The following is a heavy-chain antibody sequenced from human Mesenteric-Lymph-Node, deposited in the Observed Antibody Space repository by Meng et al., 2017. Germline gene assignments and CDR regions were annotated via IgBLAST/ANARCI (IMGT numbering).Heavy chain of an antibody. CDR2: INPNSGNA. V-gene: IGHV1-8*03. CDR3: ARGYQGSGREDAFDI. D-gene: IGHD3-10*01. Sequence: QVPLVQSGAEAKKPGASVKASCKASGHIFTNYEYNWVRQATGQGLEWMGWINPNSGNAGYAQKFQGRLTISRSTSISTAYMELSSLRSEDTAVYYCARGYQGSGREDAFDIWGQGTMVTVSS. J-gene: IGHJ3*02. CDR1: GHIFTNYE.